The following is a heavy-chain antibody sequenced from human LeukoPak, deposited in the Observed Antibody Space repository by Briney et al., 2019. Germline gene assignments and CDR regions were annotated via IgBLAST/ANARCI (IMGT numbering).Heavy chain of an antibody. CDR2: VGSDGSNK. J-gene: IGHJ4*02. D-gene: IGHD3-10*01. CDR3: ARRGLWFGEPLDY. CDR1: GFTFSNYA. V-gene: IGHV3-33*08. Sequence: PGGSLRLSCTASGFTFSNYAMHWVRQAPGQGLQWVAFVGSDGSNKYYADSVKGRFTISRDNSKNTLYLQMNSLRAEDTAVYYCARRGLWFGEPLDYWGQGTLVTVSS.